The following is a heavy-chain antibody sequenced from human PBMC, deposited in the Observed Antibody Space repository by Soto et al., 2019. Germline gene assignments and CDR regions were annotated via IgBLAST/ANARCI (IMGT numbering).Heavy chain of an antibody. V-gene: IGHV1-18*01. CDR3: AKDLCSGGSCYSLLAVSFDY. D-gene: IGHD2-15*01. CDR2: ISAYNGNT. J-gene: IGHJ4*02. Sequence: GASVKVSCKASGYTFTSYGISWVRQAPGQGLEWMGWISAYNGNTNYAQKLQGRVTMTTDTSTSTAYMELRSLRSDDTAVYYCAKDLCSGGSCYSLLAVSFDYWGQGTLVTVSS. CDR1: GYTFTSYG.